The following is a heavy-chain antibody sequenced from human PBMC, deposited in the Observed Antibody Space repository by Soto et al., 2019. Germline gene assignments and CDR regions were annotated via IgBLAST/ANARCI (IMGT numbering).Heavy chain of an antibody. V-gene: IGHV1-2*02. J-gene: IGHJ6*02. CDR3: ARKLELRGSYYYYYDMDV. D-gene: IGHD1-7*01. CDR2: INPNSGGT. Sequence: ASVKVSCKASGYAFTDYYMHWVRQAPGQGLEWMGWINPNSGGTNYAQKFQGRVTMTRDTSISTAYMELSRLRSDDTAVYYCARKLELRGSYYYYYDMDVWGQGTTVTVSS. CDR1: GYAFTDYY.